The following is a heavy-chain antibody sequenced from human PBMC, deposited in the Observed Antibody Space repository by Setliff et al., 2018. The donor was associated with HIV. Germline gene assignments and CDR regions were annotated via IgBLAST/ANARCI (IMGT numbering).Heavy chain of an antibody. J-gene: IGHJ5*02. CDR2: IKSDGGST. CDR1: GITFSRYA. Sequence: GGSLRLSCAASGITFSRYAMHWVRQAPGKGLEYVSGIKSDGGSTYYANSVKGRFTISRDNSKNTVHLQMTSLRAEDTAVYYCASSGSGSYINWFGPWGQGTLVTVSS. CDR3: ASSGSGSYINWFGP. D-gene: IGHD3-10*01. V-gene: IGHV3-64*01.